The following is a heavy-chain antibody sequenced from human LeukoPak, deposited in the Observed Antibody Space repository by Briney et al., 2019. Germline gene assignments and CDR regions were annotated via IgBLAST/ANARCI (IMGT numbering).Heavy chain of an antibody. Sequence: SETLSLTCTVSGGSISSSSYYWGWIRQPPGKGLEWIGSIYYSGSTYYNPSLKSRVTISVDTSKNQFSLKLSSVTAADTAVYYCASRGYCSSTSCWYYFGYWGQGTLVTVSS. CDR2: IYYSGST. D-gene: IGHD2-2*03. CDR1: GGSISSSSYY. CDR3: ASRGYCSSTSCWYYFGY. V-gene: IGHV4-39*01. J-gene: IGHJ4*02.